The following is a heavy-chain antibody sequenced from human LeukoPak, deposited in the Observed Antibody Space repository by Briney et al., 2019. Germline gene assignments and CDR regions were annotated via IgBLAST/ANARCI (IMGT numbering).Heavy chain of an antibody. CDR2: ISSSSEYI. CDR3: ARSRSVSNYKGMDV. D-gene: IGHD5/OR15-5a*01. V-gene: IGHV3-21*01. Sequence: PGGSLRLSCPASGFTFSDYSMSWVRRAPGKGREGVSSISSSSEYIYYADSVKGQFTISRDNARNSLYLQMNSLRAEDTAVYYCARSRSVSNYKGMDVWGQGTTVTVSS. J-gene: IGHJ6*02. CDR1: GFTFSDYS.